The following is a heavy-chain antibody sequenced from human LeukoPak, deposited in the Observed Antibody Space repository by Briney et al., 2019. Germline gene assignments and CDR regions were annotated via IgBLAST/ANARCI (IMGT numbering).Heavy chain of an antibody. CDR3: ARVRPDYYDSSGYYPNWYFDL. CDR1: GGSISSGGYY. J-gene: IGHJ2*01. V-gene: IGHV4-31*03. D-gene: IGHD3-22*01. Sequence: SETLSLTCTVSGGSISSGGYYWSWIRQHPGKGLEWIGYIYYSGSTYYNPSLKSRVTIPVDTSKNQFSLKLSSVTAADTAVYYCARVRPDYYDSSGYYPNWYFDLWGRGTLVTVSS. CDR2: IYYSGST.